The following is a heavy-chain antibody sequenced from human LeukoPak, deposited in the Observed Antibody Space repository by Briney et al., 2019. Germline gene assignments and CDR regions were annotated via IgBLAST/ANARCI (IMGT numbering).Heavy chain of an antibody. Sequence: SETLSLTCTVSTGSISSNNHYWGWIRQSQGKGLEWIGSIDYSGSTNYNPSLKSRVTISVDTSKNQFSLKLSSATAADTAVYYCARTYYDSSGYTYAFDIWGQGTMVTVSS. CDR1: TGSISSNNHY. D-gene: IGHD3-22*01. CDR3: ARTYYDSSGYTYAFDI. CDR2: IDYSGST. J-gene: IGHJ3*02. V-gene: IGHV4-39*07.